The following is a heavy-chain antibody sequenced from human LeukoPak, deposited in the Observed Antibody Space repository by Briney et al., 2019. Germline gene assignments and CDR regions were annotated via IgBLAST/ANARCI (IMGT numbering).Heavy chain of an antibody. CDR1: GYSLTGHY. Sequence: ASVKVSCKPSGYSLTGHYMHWVRQAPGQGLEWMGWINPNSGGTSFAQKFQGRVTMTRDTSISTAYMELSRLRFDDTAVYFCARTGDGSNYYNYYYMDVWGKGTTVSVSS. CDR2: INPNSGGT. J-gene: IGHJ6*03. D-gene: IGHD5-24*01. CDR3: ARTGDGSNYYNYYYMDV. V-gene: IGHV1-2*02.